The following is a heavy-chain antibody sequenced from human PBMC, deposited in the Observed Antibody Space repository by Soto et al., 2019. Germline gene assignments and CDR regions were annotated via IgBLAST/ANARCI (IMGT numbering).Heavy chain of an antibody. Sequence: QVQLQQWGAGLLKPSETLPLTCAVYGGSFSGYYWSWIRQPPGKGLEWIGEINHSGSTNYNPSLKSRVTISVDTSKNQFSLKLSSVTAADTAVYYCARGPHIVVAGPPDYWGQGTLVTVSS. V-gene: IGHV4-34*01. CDR1: GGSFSGYY. J-gene: IGHJ4*02. CDR3: ARGPHIVVAGPPDY. D-gene: IGHD2-21*01. CDR2: INHSGST.